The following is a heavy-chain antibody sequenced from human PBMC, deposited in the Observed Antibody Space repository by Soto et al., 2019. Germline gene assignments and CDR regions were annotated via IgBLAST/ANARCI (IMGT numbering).Heavy chain of an antibody. J-gene: IGHJ3*02. Sequence: GASVKVSCKASGISFINHYVHWVRQAPGQGPEWMGWISAYNGNTNYAQKFQGRVTMTTETSTSTAYMELRSLRSDDTAVYYCARGNRIEAFDIWGQGTMVTVS. V-gene: IGHV1-18*04. CDR1: GISFINHY. CDR2: ISAYNGNT. CDR3: ARGNRIEAFDI.